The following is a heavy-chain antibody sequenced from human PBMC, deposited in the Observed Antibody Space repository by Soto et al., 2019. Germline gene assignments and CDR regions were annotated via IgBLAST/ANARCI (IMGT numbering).Heavy chain of an antibody. Sequence: VSGPTLVNPTQTLRLTCAFSGFSLNTRGMCVSWIRQPPGKALEWLALIDWDDDKYYSTSLKTRLTISKDTSKNQVVLTMTNMEPVDTAMYYPVGSRYGYNFPPVYGMDVRGQATTVTVSS. CDR1: GFSLNTRGMC. D-gene: IGHD5-12*01. V-gene: IGHV2-70*01. CDR2: IDWDDDK. J-gene: IGHJ6*02. CDR3: VGSRYGYNFPPVYGMDV.